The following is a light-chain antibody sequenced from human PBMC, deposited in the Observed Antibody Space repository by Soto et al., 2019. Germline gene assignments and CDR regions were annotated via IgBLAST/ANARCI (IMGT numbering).Light chain of an antibody. J-gene: IGLJ2*01. CDR2: EVN. CDR1: SSDVGGYVY. CDR3: SSYAGGNIDVV. V-gene: IGLV2-8*01. Sequence: QSALTQPPSASGSPGQSVTISCTGTSSDVGGYVYVSWYQQYPGKAPKLIIYEVNKRNSGVPDRFSGSKSGNTASLTVSGLQAGDEPDYYCSSYAGGNIDVVFGGGTKLPVL.